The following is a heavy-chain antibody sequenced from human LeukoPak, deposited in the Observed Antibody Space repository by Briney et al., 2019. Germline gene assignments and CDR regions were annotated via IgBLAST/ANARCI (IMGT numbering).Heavy chain of an antibody. Sequence: QPGGSLRLSCAASGFTFSSYAMHWVRQAPGKGLEWVAVISYDGSNKYYADSVKGRFIISRDNSKNTLYLQMNSLRAEDTAVYYCAREGLAAAGRDYYGMDVWGQGTTVAVSS. D-gene: IGHD6-13*01. CDR1: GFTFSSYA. CDR2: ISYDGSNK. J-gene: IGHJ6*02. V-gene: IGHV3-30-3*01. CDR3: AREGLAAAGRDYYGMDV.